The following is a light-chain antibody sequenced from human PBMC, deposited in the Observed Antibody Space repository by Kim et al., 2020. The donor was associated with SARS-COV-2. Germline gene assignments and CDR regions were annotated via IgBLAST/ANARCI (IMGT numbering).Light chain of an antibody. Sequence: DIQMTHSPYTLSASVGDRVTLTCRASQSISSWLAWYQQKPGKAPKLLIYDASRLESGVPSRFSGSGSGTEFTLTISSLQPDDFATYYCQDYHSNPRTFGQGTKLEI. CDR1: QSISSW. V-gene: IGKV1-5*01. CDR3: QDYHSNPRT. J-gene: IGKJ2*01. CDR2: DAS.